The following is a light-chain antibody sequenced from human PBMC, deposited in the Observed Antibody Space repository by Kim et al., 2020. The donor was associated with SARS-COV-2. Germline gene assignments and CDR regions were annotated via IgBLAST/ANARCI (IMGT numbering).Light chain of an antibody. CDR3: AAWDDSLSGWV. CDR2: RNN. Sequence: QSVLTQPPSASGTPGQRVTISCSGSSSNIGSNYVYWYQQLPGTAPKLLIYRNNQRPSGVPDRFSGSKSGTSDSLAISGLRSEAEADYYCAAWDDSLSGWVFGGGTQLTVL. V-gene: IGLV1-47*01. J-gene: IGLJ3*02. CDR1: SSNIGSNY.